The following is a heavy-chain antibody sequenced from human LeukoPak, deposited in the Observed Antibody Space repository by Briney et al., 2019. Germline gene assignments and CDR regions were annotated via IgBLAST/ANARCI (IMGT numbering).Heavy chain of an antibody. Sequence: SETLSLPCTVSGGSISSYYWSWIRQPPGKGLEWIGYIYYSGSTNYNPSLKSRVTISVDTSKNRFSLKLSSVTAADTAVYYCAIVEDGYNYFWFDPWGQGTLVTVSS. V-gene: IGHV4-59*01. J-gene: IGHJ5*02. D-gene: IGHD5-24*01. CDR3: AIVEDGYNYFWFDP. CDR2: IYYSGST. CDR1: GGSISSYY.